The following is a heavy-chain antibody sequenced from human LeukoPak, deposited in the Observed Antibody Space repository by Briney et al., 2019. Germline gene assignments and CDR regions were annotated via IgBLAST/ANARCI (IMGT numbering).Heavy chain of an antibody. V-gene: IGHV1-2*02. CDR3: ARGGYSYDSSDFDY. CDR1: GGTFSSYA. D-gene: IGHD5-18*01. CDR2: INPNNGGT. Sequence: ASVKVSCKASGGTFSSYAISWVQQAPGQGLEWMGWINPNNGGTNYAQKFQGRVTMTRDTSISTAYMELSRLRSDDTAVYYCARGGYSYDSSDFDYWGQGTLVTVSS. J-gene: IGHJ4*02.